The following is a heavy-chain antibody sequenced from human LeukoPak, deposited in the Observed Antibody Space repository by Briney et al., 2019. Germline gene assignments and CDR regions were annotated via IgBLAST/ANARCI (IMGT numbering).Heavy chain of an antibody. V-gene: IGHV4-4*07. Sequence: PSETLSLTCTVSGGSITNYYWTWIRQPAGKGLEWIGRIYTTGSTDYNPSLKSRVTMSVATSKNQFSLKLSSVTAADTAVYYCARFGRGYDIGGPLFDYWGQGTLVTVSS. D-gene: IGHD3-22*01. CDR2: IYTTGST. J-gene: IGHJ4*02. CDR1: GGSITNYY. CDR3: ARFGRGYDIGGPLFDY.